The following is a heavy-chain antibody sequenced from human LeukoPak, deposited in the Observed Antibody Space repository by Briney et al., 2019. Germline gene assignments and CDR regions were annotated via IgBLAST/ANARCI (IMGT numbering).Heavy chain of an antibody. CDR3: ARHLRVGARQEFDY. D-gene: IGHD5/OR15-5a*01. J-gene: IGHJ4*02. Sequence: TSETLSLTCTVSGGSISSSNYYWGWIRQPPGKGLEWIVSILYSGTTYYNPSRESRITISVDTSKNQVSLKLNSVTAADTAVFYCARHLRVGARQEFDYWGQGTLVTVSS. CDR1: GGSISSSNYY. CDR2: ILYSGTT. V-gene: IGHV4-39*01.